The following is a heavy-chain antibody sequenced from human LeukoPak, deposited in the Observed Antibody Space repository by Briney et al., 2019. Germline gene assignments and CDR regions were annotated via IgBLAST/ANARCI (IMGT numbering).Heavy chain of an antibody. CDR3: ARGTTIRRGYYFDY. CDR2: IYSGGST. CDR1: GFTVSSNY. Sequence: GGSLRLSCAASGFTVSSNYMSWVRQAPGEGLEWVSVIYSGGSTYYADSVKGRFTISRDNSKNTLYLQMNSLRAEDTAVYYCARGTTIRRGYYFDYWGQGILVTVSS. D-gene: IGHD1-14*01. V-gene: IGHV3-53*01. J-gene: IGHJ4*02.